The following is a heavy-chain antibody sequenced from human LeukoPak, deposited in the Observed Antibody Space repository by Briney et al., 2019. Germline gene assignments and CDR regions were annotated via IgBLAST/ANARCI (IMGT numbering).Heavy chain of an antibody. Sequence: GGSLRLSCAASEFTFSSNWRSWVRQAPGKGLEWVANIKQDGSEKYYVDSVKGRFTISRDNAKNSLYLQMNSLRAEDTAVYYCGRSMDVWGQGTTVTVSS. J-gene: IGHJ6*02. CDR3: GRSMDV. CDR1: EFTFSSNW. V-gene: IGHV3-7*03. CDR2: IKQDGSEK.